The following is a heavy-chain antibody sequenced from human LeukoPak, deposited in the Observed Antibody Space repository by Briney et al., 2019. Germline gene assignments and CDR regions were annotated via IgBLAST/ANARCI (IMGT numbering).Heavy chain of an antibody. CDR2: INKDGSEI. V-gene: IGHV3-7*01. J-gene: IGHJ4*02. CDR1: GFYLSRYW. Sequence: GGSLGLSCEVSGFYLSRYWMTWVRQAPGKGLERVAQINKDGSEIDYVDSVKGRFTISRDNAKNSLYLQMNSLRAEDTAVYYCASVFGVASGEDYFDYWGQGTLVTVSS. CDR3: ASVFGVASGEDYFDY. D-gene: IGHD3-3*01.